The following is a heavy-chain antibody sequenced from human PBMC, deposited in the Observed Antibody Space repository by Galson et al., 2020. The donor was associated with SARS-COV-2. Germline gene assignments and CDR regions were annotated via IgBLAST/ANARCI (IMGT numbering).Heavy chain of an antibody. CDR2: SSNSGGGT. Sequence: GESLKISCAASGFNFSIYAMTWVRQAPGKGLEWVSTSSNSGGGTYYKDSVKGRFTISRDNSKNTLYLQMKSLRGEDTAVYYCASLFYAGRAVAGPFDYWGQGTVVTVSS. CDR1: GFNFSIYA. D-gene: IGHD6-19*01. V-gene: IGHV3-23*01. J-gene: IGHJ4*02. CDR3: ASLFYAGRAVAGPFDY.